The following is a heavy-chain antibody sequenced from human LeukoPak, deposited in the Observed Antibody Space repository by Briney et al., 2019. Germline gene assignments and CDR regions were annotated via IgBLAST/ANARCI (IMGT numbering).Heavy chain of an antibody. D-gene: IGHD4-17*01. CDR3: ARVNYGDYKDYYGMDV. Sequence: SETLSLTCTVSGGSISSHYWTWIRQPPGKGLEWIGYIHYTGSTNNNPSLKSRVTISVDTSKNQFSLKLSSVTAADTAVYYCARVNYGDYKDYYGMDVWGQGTTVTVSS. V-gene: IGHV4-59*11. J-gene: IGHJ6*02. CDR2: IHYTGST. CDR1: GGSISSHY.